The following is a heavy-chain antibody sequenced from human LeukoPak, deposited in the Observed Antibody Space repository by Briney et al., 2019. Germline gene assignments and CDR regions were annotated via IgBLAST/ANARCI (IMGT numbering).Heavy chain of an antibody. Sequence: GASVKVSCKASGGTFSSYAISWVRQAPGQGLEWKGGIIPIFGTANYAQKFQGRVTITADESTSTAYMELSSLRSEDTAVHYCARDLRENYGGDGWFDPWGQGTLVTVSS. CDR3: ARDLRENYGGDGWFDP. CDR1: GGTFSSYA. V-gene: IGHV1-69*01. J-gene: IGHJ5*02. CDR2: IIPIFGTA. D-gene: IGHD4-23*01.